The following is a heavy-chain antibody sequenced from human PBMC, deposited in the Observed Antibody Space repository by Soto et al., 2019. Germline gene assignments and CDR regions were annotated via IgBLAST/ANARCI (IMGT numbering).Heavy chain of an antibody. Sequence: GGFLRHSCAASGFTLSSYAMYLVRQAPGKGLEWVSAISGSGGSTYYADSVKGRFTISRDNSKNTLYLQMNSLRAEDTAVYYCAKDRTWFDPWGRGTLVTVSS. J-gene: IGHJ5*02. CDR2: ISGSGGST. V-gene: IGHV3-23*01. CDR1: GFTLSSYA. CDR3: AKDRTWFDP.